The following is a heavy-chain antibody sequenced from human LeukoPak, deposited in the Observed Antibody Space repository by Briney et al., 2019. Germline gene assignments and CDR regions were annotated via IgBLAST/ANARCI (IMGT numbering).Heavy chain of an antibody. J-gene: IGHJ3*02. D-gene: IGHD2-2*01. CDR3: ARYCSSTSCPTMLDAFDI. CDR1: GGSISSSSYY. V-gene: IGHV4-39*01. Sequence: SETLSLTCTVSGGSISSSSYYWGWIRQPPGKGLEWIGSIYYSGSTYYNPSLKSRVTISVDTSKNQFSLKLSSVTAADTAVYYCARYCSSTSCPTMLDAFDIWGQGTMVTVSS. CDR2: IYYSGST.